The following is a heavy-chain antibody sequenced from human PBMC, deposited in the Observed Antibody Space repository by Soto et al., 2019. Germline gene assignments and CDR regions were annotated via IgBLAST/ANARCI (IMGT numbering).Heavy chain of an antibody. Sequence: PSETLSLTCAVYGGSFSGYYCSWIRQPPGKGLEWIGEINHSGSTNYNPSLKSRVTISVDTSKNQFSLKLSSVTAADTAVYYCAGITGTTSQYNWFDPWGQGTLVTVSS. J-gene: IGHJ5*02. D-gene: IGHD1-7*01. V-gene: IGHV4-34*01. CDR3: AGITGTTSQYNWFDP. CDR2: INHSGST. CDR1: GGSFSGYY.